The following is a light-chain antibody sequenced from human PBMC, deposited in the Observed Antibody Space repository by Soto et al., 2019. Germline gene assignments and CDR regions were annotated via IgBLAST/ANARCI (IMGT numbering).Light chain of an antibody. Sequence: EIVLTQSPGTLSLSPGARATLSCRASQSVFSSYLAWYQQKPGQAPRLLIYDASSRATGIPDRFSGSGSGTEFTLTIRRLEPEDFAVYYCQKYGSTPRTFGQGTKVDIK. V-gene: IGKV3-20*01. J-gene: IGKJ1*01. CDR3: QKYGSTPRT. CDR1: QSVFSSY. CDR2: DAS.